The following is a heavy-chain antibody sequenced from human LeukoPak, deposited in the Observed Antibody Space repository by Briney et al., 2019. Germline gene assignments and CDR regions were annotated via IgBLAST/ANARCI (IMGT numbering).Heavy chain of an antibody. Sequence: PGGSLRLSCAASRFTFSSYAMSWVRQAPGKGLEWVSGINWNGGSTGYADSVKGRFTISRDNAKNSLYLQMNSLRAEDTALYYCARARGYSYGQPGDYWGQGTLVTVSS. J-gene: IGHJ4*02. CDR3: ARARGYSYGQPGDY. D-gene: IGHD5-18*01. V-gene: IGHV3-20*04. CDR2: INWNGGST. CDR1: RFTFSSYA.